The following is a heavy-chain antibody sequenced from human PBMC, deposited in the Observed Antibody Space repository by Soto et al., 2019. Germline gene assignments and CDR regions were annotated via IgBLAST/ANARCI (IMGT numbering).Heavy chain of an antibody. CDR3: ARKGRGGYNWFDP. CDR1: GGSISSGGYS. CDR2: IYHSGST. Sequence: SLSLTCAVSGGSISSGGYSWSWIREPPGKGLEWIGYIYHSGSTYYNPSLKSRVTISVDRSKNQFSLKLSSVTAADKAVYYCARKGRGGYNWFDPWGQGTLVTVSS. D-gene: IGHD2-15*01. J-gene: IGHJ5*02. V-gene: IGHV4-30-2*01.